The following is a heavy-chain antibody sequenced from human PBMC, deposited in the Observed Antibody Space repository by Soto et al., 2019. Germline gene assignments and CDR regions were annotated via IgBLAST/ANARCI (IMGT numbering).Heavy chain of an antibody. Sequence: PGGSLRLCSTASGFTFSSFAMNWVRQAPGKGLEWVSVISNNGGTTYYADSVKGRFTISRDNSKNTVYLQMDSLRAEDTAVYYCAKKAGMISRYRLDVSGRGTSVPVSS. V-gene: IGHV3-23*01. CDR3: AKKAGMISRYRLDV. D-gene: IGHD3-16*01. CDR1: GFTFSSFA. CDR2: ISNNGGTT. J-gene: IGHJ6*02.